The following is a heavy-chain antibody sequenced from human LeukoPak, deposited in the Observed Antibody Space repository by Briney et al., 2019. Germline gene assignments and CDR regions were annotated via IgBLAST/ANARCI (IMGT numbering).Heavy chain of an antibody. J-gene: IGHJ5*02. V-gene: IGHV1-2*06. Sequence: ASVKGSCKASGYTFTGYYMHWVRQAPGHGREWMGRINPNSGGTDYAQKFQGRVTMTRDTSISTAYMEVSRLRSDDTAVYYCARDYYDSSGYSRFDPWGQGTLVTVS. CDR2: INPNSGGT. CDR1: GYTFTGYY. CDR3: ARDYYDSSGYSRFDP. D-gene: IGHD3-22*01.